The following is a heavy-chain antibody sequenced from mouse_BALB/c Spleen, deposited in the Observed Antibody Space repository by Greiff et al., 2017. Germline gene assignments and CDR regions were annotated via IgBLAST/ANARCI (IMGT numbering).Heavy chain of an antibody. J-gene: IGHJ4*01. CDR3: ARWLHYYGSSYVEIYYAMDY. V-gene: IGHV3-2*02. CDR1: GYSITSDYA. D-gene: IGHD1-1*01. Sequence: DVQLQESGPGLVKPSQSLSLTCTVTGYSITSDYAWNWIRQFPGNKLEWMGYISYSGSTSYNPSLKSRISITRDTSKNQFFLQLNSVTTEDTATYYCARWLHYYGSSYVEIYYAMDYWGQGTSVTVSS. CDR2: ISYSGST.